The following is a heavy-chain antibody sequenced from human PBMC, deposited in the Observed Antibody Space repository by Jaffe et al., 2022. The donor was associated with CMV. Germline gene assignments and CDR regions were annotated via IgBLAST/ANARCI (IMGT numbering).Heavy chain of an antibody. J-gene: IGHJ3*02. Sequence: QLQLQESGPGLVKPSETLSLTCTVSGGSISSSSYYWGWIRQPPGKGLEWIGSIYYSGSTYYNPSLKSRVTISVDTSKNQFSLKLSSVTAADTAVYYCARPRSSIVVVSDAFDIWGQGTMVTVSS. CDR3: ARPRSSIVVVSDAFDI. D-gene: IGHD3-22*01. CDR2: IYYSGST. V-gene: IGHV4-39*01. CDR1: GGSISSSSYY.